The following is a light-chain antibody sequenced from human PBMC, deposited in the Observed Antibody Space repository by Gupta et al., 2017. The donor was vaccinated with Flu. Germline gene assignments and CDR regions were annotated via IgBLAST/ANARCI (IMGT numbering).Light chain of an antibody. Sequence: EIVLTQSPATLSLSPGETATLSCRASQSVGTYLAWYQQKPGQTPRLLVYDASNRATGSPARFSGSGSGTDFTLTITNLEPEDFAVYYCQKRSNWPPYTFGQGTRLEI. CDR3: QKRSNWPPYT. V-gene: IGKV3-11*01. CDR1: QSVGTY. CDR2: DAS. J-gene: IGKJ2*01.